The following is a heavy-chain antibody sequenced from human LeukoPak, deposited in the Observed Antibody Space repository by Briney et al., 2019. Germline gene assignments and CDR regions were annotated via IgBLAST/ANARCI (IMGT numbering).Heavy chain of an antibody. CDR1: GGSISSYY. D-gene: IGHD5-18*01. Sequence: SETLSLTCTVSGGSISSYYWSWIRQPPGKGLEWIGEINHSGSTNYNPSLKSRVTISVDTSKNQFSLKLSSVTAADTAVYYCARHIQDTAMEPYYYYYMDVWGKGTTVTVSS. CDR3: ARHIQDTAMEPYYYYYMDV. J-gene: IGHJ6*03. CDR2: INHSGST. V-gene: IGHV4-34*01.